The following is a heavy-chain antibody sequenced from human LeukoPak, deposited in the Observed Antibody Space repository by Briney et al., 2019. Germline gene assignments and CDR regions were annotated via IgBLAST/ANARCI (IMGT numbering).Heavy chain of an antibody. CDR1: AYTFTVYY. V-gene: IGHV1-2*02. CDR3: ARSTYSRYYFDY. Sequence: GASVTVSFTASAYTFTVYYMHWVRQAPGQGLEWMGWINPNSGGTNYAQKFQGRVTMTRDTAISTAYMELRRLRAEDTAVYYCARSTYSRYYFDYWGQGTLVTVSS. CDR2: INPNSGGT. D-gene: IGHD2-21*01. J-gene: IGHJ4*02.